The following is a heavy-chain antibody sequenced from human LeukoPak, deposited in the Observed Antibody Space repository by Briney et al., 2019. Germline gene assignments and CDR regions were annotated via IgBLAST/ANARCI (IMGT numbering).Heavy chain of an antibody. V-gene: IGHV3-64*01. D-gene: IGHD3-10*01. CDR3: AREYYGGYVDY. CDR1: GFSFSTYS. Sequence: GGSLRLSCAASGFSFSTYSMHWVCQAPGKGLESVSAISSNGDITYYANSVKGRFTISRDNSKNTLYLQMGSLRAEDMAVCYCAREYYGGYVDYWGQGTLVTVSS. CDR2: ISSNGDIT. J-gene: IGHJ4*02.